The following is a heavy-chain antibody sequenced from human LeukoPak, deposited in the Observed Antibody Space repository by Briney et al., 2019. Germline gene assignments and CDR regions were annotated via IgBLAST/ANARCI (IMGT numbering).Heavy chain of an antibody. CDR1: GYTFTGYY. Sequence: ASVKVSCKASGYTFTGYYMHWVRQAPGQGLEWLGRINPNSGGTNYAQKFQGRVTMTRDTSISTAYMELSRLRSDDTAVYYCANEGDLYLRMDVWGQGTTVTVSS. CDR2: INPNSGGT. CDR3: ANEGDLYLRMDV. V-gene: IGHV1-2*06. D-gene: IGHD3-16*01. J-gene: IGHJ6*02.